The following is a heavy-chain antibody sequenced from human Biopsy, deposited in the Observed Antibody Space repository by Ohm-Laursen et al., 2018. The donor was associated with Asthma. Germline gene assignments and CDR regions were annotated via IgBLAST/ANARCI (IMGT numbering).Heavy chain of an antibody. CDR2: ISVYNGNT. CDR3: ARAVDYSHYYGIDV. Sequence: GASVKVSCKTSGYTFNSAGITWVRQAPGQGLEWMGWISVYNGNTKVAQKLQDRVTMITDTSTSTAYTELRSLRSDDTAVYFCARAVDYSHYYGIDVWGQGTTATVS. D-gene: IGHD3-10*01. J-gene: IGHJ6*02. V-gene: IGHV1-18*01. CDR1: GYTFNSAG.